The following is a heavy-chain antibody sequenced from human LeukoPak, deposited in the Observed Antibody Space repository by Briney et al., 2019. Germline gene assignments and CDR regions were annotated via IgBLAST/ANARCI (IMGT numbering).Heavy chain of an antibody. J-gene: IGHJ4*02. CDR3: ARGQTIVGATGDF. Sequence: SETLSLTCAVYGGSFSGYYWSWIRQPPGKGLEWIGEINHSGSTNYNPSLKSQVTISVDTSKNQFSLKLSSVTAADTAVYYCARGQTIVGATGDFWGQGTLVTVSS. CDR1: GGSFSGYY. D-gene: IGHD1-26*01. CDR2: INHSGST. V-gene: IGHV4-34*01.